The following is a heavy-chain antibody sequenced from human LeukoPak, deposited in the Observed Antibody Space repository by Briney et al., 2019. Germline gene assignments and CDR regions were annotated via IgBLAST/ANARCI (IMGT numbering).Heavy chain of an antibody. CDR1: GFTFSSYA. CDR3: VVHSATSCY. V-gene: IGHV3-48*03. J-gene: IGHJ4*02. D-gene: IGHD1-26*01. CDR2: ITTSGTST. Sequence: GGSLRLSCAASGFTFSSYAMTWVRQAPGKGLEWISYITTSGTSTYYADSVKGRFTISRDNGKTALSLQMNSLRAEDTAVYYCVVHSATSCYWGQGTLVTVSS.